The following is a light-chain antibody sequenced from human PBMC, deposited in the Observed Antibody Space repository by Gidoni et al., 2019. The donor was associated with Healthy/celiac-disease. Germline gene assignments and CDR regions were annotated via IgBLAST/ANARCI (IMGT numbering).Light chain of an antibody. CDR1: NIGRKS. J-gene: IGLJ2*01. CDR3: HVWDSFRDPVI. Sequence: SYVLTQPPSVAVAPGQTARIICGGNNIGRKSVHWYQQKPGQAPVLVVYDDSDRPSGIPERFSGSNSGNTATLTISRVEAGDAADYYCHVWDSFRDPVIFGAGTKLTVL. V-gene: IGLV3-21*02. CDR2: DDS.